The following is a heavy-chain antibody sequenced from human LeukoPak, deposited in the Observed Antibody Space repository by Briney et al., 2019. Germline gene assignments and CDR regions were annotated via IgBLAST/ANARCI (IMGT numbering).Heavy chain of an antibody. V-gene: IGHV3-30*02. CDR2: IRYDGSNK. CDR3: AKADYYGSGDSDY. J-gene: IGHJ4*02. CDR1: GFTFSSYG. Sequence: GGSLRLSCAASGFTFSSYGMHWARQAPGKGLEWVAFIRYDGSNKYYADSVKGRFTISRDNSKNTLYLQMNSLRAEDTAVYYCAKADYYGSGDSDYWGQGTLVTVSS. D-gene: IGHD3-10*01.